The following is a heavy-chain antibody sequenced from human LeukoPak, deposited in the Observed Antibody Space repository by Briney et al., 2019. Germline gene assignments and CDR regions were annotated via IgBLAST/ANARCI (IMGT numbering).Heavy chain of an antibody. Sequence: GRSLRLSCAASGFTFSTYAMHSVRQAPGKGLEWVAVIWYDGSNKYYGDSVKGRLTISRDNSKNTLFLQMNSLRAEDTAVYYCAREADCSGGGCYRGAFDIWGQGTMVAVSS. J-gene: IGHJ3*02. V-gene: IGHV3-33*01. CDR3: AREADCSGGGCYRGAFDI. CDR2: IWYDGSNK. CDR1: GFTFSTYA. D-gene: IGHD2-15*01.